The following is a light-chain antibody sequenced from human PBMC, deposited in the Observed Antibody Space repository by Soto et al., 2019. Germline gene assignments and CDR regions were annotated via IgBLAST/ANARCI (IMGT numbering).Light chain of an antibody. Sequence: DIQLTQSPSFLSASVGDRVTITCRASQGISSNLAWYQQKPGKAPKRLIYAAATWQSGVPSRFSGSGAGTEFTLTISSLQPADFATFYCQQLNSYPITFGQGTRLEIK. CDR2: AAA. CDR3: QQLNSYPIT. CDR1: QGISSN. J-gene: IGKJ5*01. V-gene: IGKV1-9*01.